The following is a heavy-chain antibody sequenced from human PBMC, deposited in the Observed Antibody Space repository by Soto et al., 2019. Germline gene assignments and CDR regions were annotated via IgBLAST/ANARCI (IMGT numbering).Heavy chain of an antibody. Sequence: ASVKVSCKASGYTFTSYDINWVRQATGQGLEWMGWMNPNSGNTGYAQKFQGRVTMTRNTSISTAYMELSSLRSEDTAVYYCARGRDIVVVPAAPYYYYYYMDVWGKGTTVTVSS. V-gene: IGHV1-8*01. CDR3: ARGRDIVVVPAAPYYYYYYMDV. J-gene: IGHJ6*03. CDR1: GYTFTSYD. CDR2: MNPNSGNT. D-gene: IGHD2-2*01.